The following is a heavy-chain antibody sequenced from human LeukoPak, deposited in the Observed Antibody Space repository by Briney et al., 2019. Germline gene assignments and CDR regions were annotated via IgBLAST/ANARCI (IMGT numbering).Heavy chain of an antibody. V-gene: IGHV4-38-2*02. J-gene: IGHJ5*02. Sequence: SETLSLTCTVSGYSISSGYYWGWIRQPPGKGLEWIGSIYHSGSTYYNPSLKSRVTISVDTSKNQFSLKLSSVTAADTAVYYCARLPVNLHSAMVRGVISWFDPWGQGTLVTVSS. D-gene: IGHD3-10*01. CDR1: GYSISSGYY. CDR3: ARLPVNLHSAMVRGVISWFDP. CDR2: IYHSGST.